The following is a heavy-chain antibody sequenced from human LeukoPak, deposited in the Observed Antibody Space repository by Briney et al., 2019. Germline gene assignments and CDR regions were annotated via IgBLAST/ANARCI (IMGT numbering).Heavy chain of an antibody. CDR3: ASLGFHDYSAL. Sequence: GGSLRLSCAASGFTVSSNYMSWVRQAPGKGLEWVSVIYSGGGTYYADSVKGRFTISRDNSKNTLYLQMNNLRAEDTAVYYCASLGFHDYSALGGQGTLVTVSS. CDR2: IYSGGGT. D-gene: IGHD4-11*01. J-gene: IGHJ4*02. V-gene: IGHV3-53*01. CDR1: GFTVSSNY.